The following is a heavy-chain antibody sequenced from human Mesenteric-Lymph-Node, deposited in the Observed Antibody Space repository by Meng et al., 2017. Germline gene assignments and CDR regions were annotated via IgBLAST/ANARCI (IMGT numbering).Heavy chain of an antibody. V-gene: IGHV4-4*02. CDR3: ARGDLRCRNGECYGFDP. CDR1: GESIISGNW. Sequence: QGQLEEAGPGVVKPSRTLSLTCALSGESIISGNWWSWVRQPPGMGLEWIGEIYKSGYTHYNPSVKSRVTISMDTSKNEFSLSLTSVTAADTAVYFCARGDLRCRNGECYGFDPWGQGTLVTVSS. CDR2: IYKSGYT. D-gene: IGHD2-8*01. J-gene: IGHJ5*02.